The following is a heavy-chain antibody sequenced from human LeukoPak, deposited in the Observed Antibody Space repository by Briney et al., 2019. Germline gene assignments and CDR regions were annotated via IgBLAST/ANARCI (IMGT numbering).Heavy chain of an antibody. Sequence: ASVKVSCKASGHTFTAYYMFWVRQAPGQGLEWMGWVNPNSGDTNYAPKFQGRVTMTRDTSISTAYMELSRLRSDDTAVYYCARYSPSSSSLGFDYWGQGTLVTVSS. CDR3: ARYSPSSSSLGFDY. CDR1: GHTFTAYY. CDR2: VNPNSGDT. D-gene: IGHD6-6*01. J-gene: IGHJ4*02. V-gene: IGHV1-2*02.